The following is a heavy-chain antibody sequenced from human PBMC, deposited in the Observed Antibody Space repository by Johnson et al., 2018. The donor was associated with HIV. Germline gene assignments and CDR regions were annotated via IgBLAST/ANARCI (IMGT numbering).Heavy chain of an antibody. CDR2: VNQDGRAK. CDR3: VTADRGSA. V-gene: IGHV3-7*05. CDR1: GFTLSNHW. D-gene: IGHD1-26*01. J-gene: IGHJ3*01. Sequence: VQLVESGGGLVQPGGSLRLSCAASGFTLSNHWMSWVRQAPGKGLEYVANVNQDGRAKFYVDSVKGRFTISRDNAKNSLYLQMNSLRDEDTAVYYCVTADRGSAWGQGTTVTVSS.